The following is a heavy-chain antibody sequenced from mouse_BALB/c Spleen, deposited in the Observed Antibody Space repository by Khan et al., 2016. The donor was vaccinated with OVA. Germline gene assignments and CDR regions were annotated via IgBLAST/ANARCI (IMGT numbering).Heavy chain of an antibody. J-gene: IGHJ3*01. Sequence: QVQLKESGPGLVQPSQSLSITCTVSGFSLNTYGIHWIRQSQGKGLEWLGVIRSGGSTDYNGAFISRLSITKDNSKSQVFIKMNRQQADDTAIYYSARDSYRYDFTYWGPGTPVTVSA. V-gene: IGHV2-2*01. CDR2: IRSGGST. CDR3: ARDSYRYDFTY. CDR1: GFSLNTYG. D-gene: IGHD2-14*01.